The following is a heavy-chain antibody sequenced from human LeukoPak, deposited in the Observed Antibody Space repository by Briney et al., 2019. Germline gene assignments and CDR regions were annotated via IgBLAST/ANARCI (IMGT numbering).Heavy chain of an antibody. CDR1: GFTFTDYA. CDR3: ARERYSVNDFDALDI. CDR2: VNANGRST. J-gene: IGHJ3*02. Sequence: GRSLRLSCVCPGFTFTDYAIHWVRQPPRTGLEYVSGVNANGRSTYYARSVRGRFTISRDNSKNTLYLQMGSLRAEDMAVYYCARERYSVNDFDALDIWGQGTTATVSS. D-gene: IGHD5/OR15-5a*01. V-gene: IGHV3-64*01.